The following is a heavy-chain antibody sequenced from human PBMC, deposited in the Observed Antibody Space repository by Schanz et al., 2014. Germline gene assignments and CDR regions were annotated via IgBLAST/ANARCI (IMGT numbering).Heavy chain of an antibody. CDR2: ISSRSSHI. CDR1: GFSFSTYW. V-gene: IGHV3-21*04. Sequence: EEQLVESGGGLVQPGGSLRLSCAASGFSFSTYWMSWVRQAPGKGLEWVSSISSRSSHIYYADSVKGRFTISRDNSKNTLYLQMNSLRAEDTAVYYCAKDAENTAMITDYFDYWGQGTLVTVSS. D-gene: IGHD5-18*01. J-gene: IGHJ4*02. CDR3: AKDAENTAMITDYFDY.